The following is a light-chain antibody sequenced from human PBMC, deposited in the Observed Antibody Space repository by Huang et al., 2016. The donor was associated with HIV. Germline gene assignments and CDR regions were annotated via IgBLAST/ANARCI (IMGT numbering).Light chain of an antibody. Sequence: DVLLTQSPLSLPVTLGQPAFITCKSNQSLVYGDGNIYLNWFHQRPGQSPRRLIYKLSNRDSGVPDRFSAGGSGTDFTLWISEVEAEDVGDYYCMQASHGAATFGQGTRVDIK. CDR2: KLS. CDR1: QSLVYGDGNIY. V-gene: IGKV2-30*01. J-gene: IGKJ1*01. CDR3: MQASHGAAT.